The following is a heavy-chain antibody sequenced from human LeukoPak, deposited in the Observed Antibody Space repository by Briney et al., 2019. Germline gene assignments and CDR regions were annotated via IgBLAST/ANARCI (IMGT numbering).Heavy chain of an antibody. CDR3: ARHPYSSTWYDY. V-gene: IGHV5-10-1*01. D-gene: IGHD6-13*01. Sequence: GESLKISCKGSGYSFTSYWISWVRQMPGKGLEWMGRIDPSDSYTSYSPSLQGHVTISADKSISTVYLQWSSLKASDTAMYYCARHPYSSTWYDYWGQGTLVTVSS. CDR2: IDPSDSYT. CDR1: GYSFTSYW. J-gene: IGHJ4*02.